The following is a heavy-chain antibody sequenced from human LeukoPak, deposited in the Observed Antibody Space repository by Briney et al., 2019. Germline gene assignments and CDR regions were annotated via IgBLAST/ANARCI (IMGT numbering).Heavy chain of an antibody. D-gene: IGHD1-1*01. CDR1: GYIFTTYY. Sequence: ASVKVSCKAAGYIFTTYYLHWVRQAPGQGLEWMGFINPSGGSTSYAQNFQGGVTMTRDTSTSTVYMELSSLRSEDTAVYYCARNVGSGLDYWGQGTLVTVSS. V-gene: IGHV1-46*01. CDR2: INPSGGST. J-gene: IGHJ4*02. CDR3: ARNVGSGLDY.